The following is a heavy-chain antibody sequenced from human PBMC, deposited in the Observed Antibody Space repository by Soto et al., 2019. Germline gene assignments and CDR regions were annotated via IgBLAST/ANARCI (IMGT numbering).Heavy chain of an antibody. CDR2: ISPYNGKT. Sequence: VKVSCKTSGYTFTEYGISWFRQAPGQGLEWMGWISPYNGKTNYIQEFQDRVTITTDTSSTTVYMDLRTLKSDDTAIYFCARADYGDTKIYSFDHWGQGTLVTVSS. V-gene: IGHV1-18*01. J-gene: IGHJ4*02. CDR3: ARADYGDTKIYSFDH. D-gene: IGHD4-17*01. CDR1: GYTFTEYG.